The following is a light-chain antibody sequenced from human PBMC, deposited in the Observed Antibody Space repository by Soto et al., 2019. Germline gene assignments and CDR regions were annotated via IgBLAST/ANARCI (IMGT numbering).Light chain of an antibody. V-gene: IGKV3-20*01. CDR1: QSVSSSY. CDR3: QQYGSSPRVT. J-gene: IGKJ4*01. Sequence: EIVLTQSPGTLSLSPGERATLSCRASQSVSSSYLAWYQQKPGQAPRLLIYGASSRATGIPDRFSGSGSGTDFPLPISRREPEDFAVYYCQQYGSSPRVTFGGGTKVEIK. CDR2: GAS.